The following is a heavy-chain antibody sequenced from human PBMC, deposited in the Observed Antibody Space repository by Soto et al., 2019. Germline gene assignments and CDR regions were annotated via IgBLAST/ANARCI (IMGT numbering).Heavy chain of an antibody. J-gene: IGHJ6*03. Sequence: QPGGSLRLSCAASGFTFSSYAMSWVRQAPGKGLEWVSAISGSGGSTYYADSVKGRFTISRDNSKNTLYLQMNSLRAEDTAVYYCAKRTGHTYYDFWSGYYPYYYYYMDVWGKGTTVTVSS. D-gene: IGHD3-3*01. CDR3: AKRTGHTYYDFWSGYYPYYYYYMDV. V-gene: IGHV3-23*01. CDR2: ISGSGGST. CDR1: GFTFSSYA.